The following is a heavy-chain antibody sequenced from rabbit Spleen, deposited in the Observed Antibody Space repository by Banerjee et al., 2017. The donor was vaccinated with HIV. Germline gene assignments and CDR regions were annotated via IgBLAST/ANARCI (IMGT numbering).Heavy chain of an antibody. J-gene: IGHJ4*01. D-gene: IGHD1-1*01. CDR3: ARWGSGFNINL. CDR2: IYAGTNGSP. Sequence: QSLEESGGDLVKPEGSLTLTCTASGFDFSSNAMCWVRQAPGKGLEWIGCIYAGTNGSPYYASWAKGRFTISKTSSTTVTLQMTSLTAADTATYFCARWGSGFNINLWGPGTLVTVS. CDR1: GFDFSSNA. V-gene: IGHV1S40*01.